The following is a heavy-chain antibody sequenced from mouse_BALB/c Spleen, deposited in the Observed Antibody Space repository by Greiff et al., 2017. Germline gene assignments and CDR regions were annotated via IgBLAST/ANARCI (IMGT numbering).Heavy chain of an antibody. Sequence: QVHVKQSGAELVRPGASVTLSCKASGYTFTDYEMHWVKQTPVHGLEWIGAIDPETGGTAYNQKFKGKATLTADKSSSTAYMELRSLTSEDSAVYYCTIYYGYEGFAYWGQGTLVTVSA. V-gene: IGHV1-15*01. CDR3: TIYYGYEGFAY. CDR2: IDPETGGT. CDR1: GYTFTDYE. J-gene: IGHJ3*01. D-gene: IGHD2-2*01.